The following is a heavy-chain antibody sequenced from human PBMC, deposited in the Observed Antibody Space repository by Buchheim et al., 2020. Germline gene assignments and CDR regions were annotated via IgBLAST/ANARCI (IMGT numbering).Heavy chain of an antibody. V-gene: IGHV3-30*04. D-gene: IGHD3-22*01. J-gene: IGHJ4*02. CDR3: ARDAGSGYYYGFDY. CDR2: TSYDGSNK. CDR1: GFTFSSYA. Sequence: QVQLVESGGGVVQPGRSLRLSCAASGFTFSSYAMHWVRQAPGKGLEWVAVTSYDGSNKYYADSVKGRFTISRDNSKNTLYLQMNSLRAEDTAVYYCARDAGSGYYYGFDYWGQGTL.